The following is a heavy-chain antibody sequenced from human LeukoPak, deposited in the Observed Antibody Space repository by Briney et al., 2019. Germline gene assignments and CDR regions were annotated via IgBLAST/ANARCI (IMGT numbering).Heavy chain of an antibody. CDR2: IYYSGST. D-gene: IGHD6-13*01. V-gene: IGHV4-59*01. J-gene: IGHJ5*02. CDR1: GGSISSYY. Sequence: SETLSLTCTDSGGSISSYYWSWIRQPPGKGLEWIGYIYYSGSTNYNPSLKSRVTISVDTSKNQFSLKLSSVTAADTAVYYCAREELAAAGPSGFDPWGQGTLVTVSS. CDR3: AREELAAAGPSGFDP.